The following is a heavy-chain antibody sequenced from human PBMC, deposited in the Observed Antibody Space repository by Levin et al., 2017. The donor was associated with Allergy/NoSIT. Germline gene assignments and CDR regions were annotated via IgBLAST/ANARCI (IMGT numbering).Heavy chain of an antibody. CDR2: INHSGST. J-gene: IGHJ1*01. CDR3: ARGPIRSSSWLQWGQYFQH. D-gene: IGHD6-13*01. CDR1: GGSFSGYY. Sequence: SETLSLTCAVYGGSFSGYYWSWIRQPPGKGLEWIGEINHSGSTNYNPSLKSRVTISVDTSKNQFSLKLSSVTAADTAVYYCARGPIRSSSWLQWGQYFQHWGQGTLVTVSS. V-gene: IGHV4-34*01.